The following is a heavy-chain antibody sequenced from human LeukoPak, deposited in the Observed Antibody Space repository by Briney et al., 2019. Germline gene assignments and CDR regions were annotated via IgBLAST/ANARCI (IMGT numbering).Heavy chain of an antibody. J-gene: IGHJ4*02. Sequence: PGGSLRLSCAASGFTFSSYGMHWVRQAPGKGLEWVAVIWYDGSNKYYADSVKGRFTISRDNSKNTLYLQMNSLRAEDTAVYYCAKFMTTVVTTQPFDYWGQGTLVTVSS. D-gene: IGHD4-23*01. CDR2: IWYDGSNK. CDR1: GFTFSSYG. V-gene: IGHV3-33*06. CDR3: AKFMTTVVTTQPFDY.